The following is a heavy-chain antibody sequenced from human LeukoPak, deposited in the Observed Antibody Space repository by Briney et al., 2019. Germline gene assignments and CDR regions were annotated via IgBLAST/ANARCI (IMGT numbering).Heavy chain of an antibody. D-gene: IGHD2-2*01. Sequence: GGSLRLSCAASGFTFSSYWMHWVRQAPGKGLVWASRINPDGSSTKYADSVKGRFTISRDNAKSTLSLQMDSLRAEDTAVYYCVRGWDIVVVPSALGIAYWGQGTLVTVSS. J-gene: IGHJ4*02. CDR3: VRGWDIVVVPSALGIAY. CDR2: INPDGSST. V-gene: IGHV3-74*01. CDR1: GFTFSSYW.